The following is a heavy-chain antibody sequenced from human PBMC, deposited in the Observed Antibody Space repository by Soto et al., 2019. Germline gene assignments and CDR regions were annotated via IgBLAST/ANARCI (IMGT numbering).Heavy chain of an antibody. CDR3: ARIDYTGSPLIDY. CDR1: GFSLTLGRMA. J-gene: IGHJ4*02. V-gene: IGHV2-26*01. D-gene: IGHD1-26*01. CDR2: ILSTGET. Sequence: SGPTLVNPTETLTLTCSVSGFSLTLGRMAVTWIRQPPGKALEWLAHILSTGETSYATSLKTRVTTSKDISKSQVLLTMTNVDPVDTATYFCARIDYTGSPLIDYWGQGTLVTVSS.